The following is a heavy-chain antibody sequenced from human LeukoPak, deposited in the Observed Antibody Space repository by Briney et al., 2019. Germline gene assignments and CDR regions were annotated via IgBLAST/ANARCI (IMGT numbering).Heavy chain of an antibody. CDR3: ARVIAAAVYYFDY. Sequence: PGGSLRLSCAASGFTFSSHEMNWVRQAPGKGLEWVSYISSSGSTIYYADSVKGRFTISRDNAKNSLYLQMNSLRAEDTAVYYCARVIAAAVYYFDYWGQGTLVTVSS. D-gene: IGHD6-13*01. J-gene: IGHJ4*02. CDR2: ISSSGSTI. CDR1: GFTFSSHE. V-gene: IGHV3-48*03.